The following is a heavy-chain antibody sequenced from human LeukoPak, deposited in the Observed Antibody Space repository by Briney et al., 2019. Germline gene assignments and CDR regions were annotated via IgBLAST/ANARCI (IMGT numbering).Heavy chain of an antibody. D-gene: IGHD3-10*01. CDR2: ISSSSSYI. CDR3: ARGGFGYHYGMDV. CDR1: GFTFSSYS. Sequence: GGSLRLSCAASGFTFSSYSMNWVRQAPGKGLEWVSSISSSSSYIYYADSVKGRFTISRDNAKNSLYLQMNSLRAEDTAVYYCARGGFGYHYGMDVWGQGTTVTVSS. V-gene: IGHV3-21*01. J-gene: IGHJ6*02.